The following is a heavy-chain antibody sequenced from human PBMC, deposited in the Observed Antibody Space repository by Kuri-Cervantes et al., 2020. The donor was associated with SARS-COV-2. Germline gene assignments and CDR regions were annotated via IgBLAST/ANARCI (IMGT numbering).Heavy chain of an antibody. V-gene: IGHV1-18*01. Sequence: ASVKVSCKASGYTFTSYGISWVRQAPGQGLEWMGWISVYNGNTNYAQKLQGRVTMTTDTSTSTAYMELRSLRSEDTAVYYCARGSWGTGTRSYYYYYMDVWGKGTTVTVSS. D-gene: IGHD1-7*01. CDR2: ISVYNGNT. J-gene: IGHJ6*03. CDR3: ARGSWGTGTRSYYYYYMDV. CDR1: GYTFTSYG.